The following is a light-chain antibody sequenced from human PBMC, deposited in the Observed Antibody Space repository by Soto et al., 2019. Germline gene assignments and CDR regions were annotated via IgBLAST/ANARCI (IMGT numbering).Light chain of an antibody. CDR1: QSVSSSS. CDR2: NTS. V-gene: IGKV3-20*01. J-gene: IGKJ1*01. Sequence: EIVLTQSPGTLSLSPGERATLSCRASQSVSSSSLAWYQQKPGQAPRLLIYNTSSRPTGVPDRFSGSGSETDFTLIISRLEPEDFALYYCQQYGSSRPTVGQGTKVEIK. CDR3: QQYGSSRPT.